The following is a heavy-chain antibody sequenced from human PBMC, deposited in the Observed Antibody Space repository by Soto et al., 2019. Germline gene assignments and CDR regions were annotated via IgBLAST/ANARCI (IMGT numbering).Heavy chain of an antibody. CDR3: ARDRVVVVPAAINYYYGMDV. J-gene: IGHJ6*02. V-gene: IGHV1-69*13. D-gene: IGHD2-2*01. CDR1: GGTFSSYA. Sequence: AASVKVSCKASGGTFSSYAISWVRQAPGQGLEWMGGIIPIFGTANYAQKFQGRVTITADESTSTAYMELSSLRSEDTAVYYCARDRVVVVPAAINYYYGMDVWGQGTTVTVSS. CDR2: IIPIFGTA.